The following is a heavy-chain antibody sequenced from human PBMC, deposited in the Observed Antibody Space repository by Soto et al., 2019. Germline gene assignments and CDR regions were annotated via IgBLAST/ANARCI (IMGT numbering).Heavy chain of an antibody. CDR1: GGSISSSSYY. V-gene: IGHV4-39*01. CDR3: ARKLTYSSGSLYFDY. CDR2: IYYSGST. Sequence: SDTLSLTCTVSGGSISSSSYYWGWIRQPPGKGLEWIGSIYYSGSTYYNPSLKSRVTISVDTSKNQFSLKLSSVTAADTAVYYCARKLTYSSGSLYFDYRGKGTLVTVSS. J-gene: IGHJ4*02. D-gene: IGHD6-19*01.